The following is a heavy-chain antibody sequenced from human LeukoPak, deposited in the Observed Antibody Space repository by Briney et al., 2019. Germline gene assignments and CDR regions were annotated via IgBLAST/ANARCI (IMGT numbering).Heavy chain of an antibody. V-gene: IGHV3-30*18. J-gene: IGHJ4*02. Sequence: PGRSLRLSCAASGFTFSSYGMHWVRQAPGKGLEWVAVISYDGSNKYYADSVKGRFTISRDNSKNTLYLQMNSLRAEDTAVYYCAKDPRMTTVTKGDYWGQGTLVTASP. D-gene: IGHD4-17*01. CDR2: ISYDGSNK. CDR1: GFTFSSYG. CDR3: AKDPRMTTVTKGDY.